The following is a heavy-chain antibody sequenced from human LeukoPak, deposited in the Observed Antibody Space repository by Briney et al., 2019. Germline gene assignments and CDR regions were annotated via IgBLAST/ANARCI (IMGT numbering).Heavy chain of an antibody. D-gene: IGHD6-19*01. CDR3: ARDARIAVAGTTHFQH. Sequence: GGSLRLSCAASGFTSSSYWMSWVCQAPGKGLEWVSNIKQDGSEKYYVDSVKGRFTISRDNAKNSLYLQMNSLRAEDTAVYYCARDARIAVAGTTHFQHWGQGTLVTVSS. J-gene: IGHJ1*01. CDR1: GFTSSSYW. V-gene: IGHV3-7*01. CDR2: IKQDGSEK.